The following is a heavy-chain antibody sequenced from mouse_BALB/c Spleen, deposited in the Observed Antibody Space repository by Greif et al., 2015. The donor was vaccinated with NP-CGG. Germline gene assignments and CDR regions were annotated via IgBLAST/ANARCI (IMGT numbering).Heavy chain of an antibody. CDR3: ARGDCGSSLYYAMDY. Sequence: GQVVESGPGLVAPSQSLSITYTVSGFSLTGYGVNWVRQPPGRGLEWLGMIWGDGSTDYNSALKSRLSISKDNSRSXVYLKMNSLQTGNTARSVCARGDCGSSLYYAMDYWGQGTSVTVSS. D-gene: IGHD1-1*01. V-gene: IGHV2-6-7*01. J-gene: IGHJ4*01. CDR1: GFSLTGYG. CDR2: IWGDGST.